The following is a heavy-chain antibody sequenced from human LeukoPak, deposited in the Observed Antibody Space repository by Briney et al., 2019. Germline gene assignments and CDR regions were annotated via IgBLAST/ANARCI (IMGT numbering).Heavy chain of an antibody. CDR1: GYSFTSYW. V-gene: IGHV5-51*01. CDR2: LYPGDSDT. Sequence: GESLKISCKGSGYSFTSYWIGWVRQMPGKGLEWMGILYPGDSDTRYSPSFQGQVTISADKSISTAYLQWSSLKASDTAMYYCARHDTAMVYYYGMDVWGQGTTVTVSS. CDR3: ARHDTAMVYYYGMDV. D-gene: IGHD5-18*01. J-gene: IGHJ6*02.